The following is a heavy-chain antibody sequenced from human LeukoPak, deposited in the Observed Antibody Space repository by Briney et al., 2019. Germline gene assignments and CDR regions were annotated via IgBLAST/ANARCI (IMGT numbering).Heavy chain of an antibody. CDR1: GGTFSSYA. D-gene: IGHD5-24*01. CDR2: IIPILGIA. V-gene: IGHV1-69*04. Sequence: ASVKVSCKASGGTFSSYAISWVRQAPGQGLEWMGRIIPILGIANYAQKFQGRATITADKSTSTAYMELSSLRSEDTAVYYCAKSQRWLQFDYWGQGTLVTVSS. CDR3: AKSQRWLQFDY. J-gene: IGHJ4*02.